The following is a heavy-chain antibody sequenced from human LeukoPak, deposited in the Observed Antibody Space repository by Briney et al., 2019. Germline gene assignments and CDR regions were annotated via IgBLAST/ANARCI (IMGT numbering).Heavy chain of an antibody. Sequence: VASVKVACKVSGQTLTELSVDWVRQAPGKGLEWLGGFDIEDEKRWYERKFRGRVTVTEDTSIDTAYMELSGLTSDDTAVYFCTTEYMTSAWRWGYWGQGTLVVVSS. CDR3: TTEYMTSAWRWGY. D-gene: IGHD3-16*01. CDR2: FDIEDEKR. CDR1: GQTLTELS. V-gene: IGHV1-24*01. J-gene: IGHJ4*02.